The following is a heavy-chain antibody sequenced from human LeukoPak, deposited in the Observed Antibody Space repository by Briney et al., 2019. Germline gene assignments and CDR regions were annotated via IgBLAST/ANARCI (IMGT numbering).Heavy chain of an antibody. V-gene: IGHV4-34*01. CDR3: ARGGAADY. Sequence: SETLSLTCAVSGGSFTIYQWSWIRQSPEKGLEWIGDINRSGSTDYNPALRSRASISMDTSKNQFSLKLRSVTAADTAVYYCARGGAADYWGQGTLVTASS. D-gene: IGHD4/OR15-4a*01. CDR2: INRSGST. J-gene: IGHJ4*02. CDR1: GGSFTIYQ.